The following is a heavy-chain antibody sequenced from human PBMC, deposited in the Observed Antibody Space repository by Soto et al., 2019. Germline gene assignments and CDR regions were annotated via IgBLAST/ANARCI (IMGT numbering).Heavy chain of an antibody. CDR1: GFTFSSYA. CDR3: ARDGVAIVVVVDAGFDY. V-gene: IGHV3-30-3*01. J-gene: IGHJ4*02. CDR2: ISYDGSNK. D-gene: IGHD2-15*01. Sequence: QVPLVESGGGVVQPGRSLRLSCAASGFTFSSYAMHWVRQAPGKGLEWVAVISYDGSNKYYADSVKGRFTISRDNSKNTLYLQMNSLRAEDTAVYYCARDGVAIVVVVDAGFDYWGQGTLVTVSS.